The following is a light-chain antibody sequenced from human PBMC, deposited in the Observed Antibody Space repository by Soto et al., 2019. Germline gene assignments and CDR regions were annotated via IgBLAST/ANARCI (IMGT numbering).Light chain of an antibody. CDR3: QHYNNWPPT. V-gene: IGKV3-20*01. Sequence: IVLTQCPGTRSLSNGERATLSCRASQSASSSYLAWYQQKPGQAPRLLIYGASSRATGIPDRFSGSGSGTDFTLTISRLEPEDFAVYYCQHYNNWPPTFGPGSKVDVK. J-gene: IGKJ3*01. CDR1: QSASSSY. CDR2: GAS.